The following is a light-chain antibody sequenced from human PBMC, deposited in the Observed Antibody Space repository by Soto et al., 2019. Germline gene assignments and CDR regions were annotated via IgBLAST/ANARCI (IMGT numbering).Light chain of an antibody. V-gene: IGKV3-20*01. CDR3: QHYDSSPLFT. CDR1: QSVSSTY. J-gene: IGKJ3*01. Sequence: EIGLTQSPGTLSLSPGERATLSCRASQSVSSTYLAWYQQKPGQAPRLLIYAASSRATGIPDRFSGSGSGTDFTLTISRLEPEDFAIYYCQHYDSSPLFTFGPGNKVDIK. CDR2: AAS.